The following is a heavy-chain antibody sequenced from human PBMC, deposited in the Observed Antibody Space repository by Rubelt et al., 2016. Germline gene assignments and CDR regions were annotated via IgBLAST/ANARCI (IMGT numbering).Heavy chain of an antibody. Sequence: QVQLVQSGAEVKKPGASVKVSCKASGYTFTTYGISWVRQAPGQGLEWRGWIRTYNGNTNYAQKLQGRVTMTTDTSTSTAYMELRSLRSDDTAMYVCARGYCSSANCLFNWFDPWGQGTLVTVSS. D-gene: IGHD2-2*01. CDR1: GYTFTTYG. J-gene: IGHJ5*02. CDR3: ARGYCSSANCLFNWFDP. CDR2: IRTYNGNT. V-gene: IGHV1-18*01.